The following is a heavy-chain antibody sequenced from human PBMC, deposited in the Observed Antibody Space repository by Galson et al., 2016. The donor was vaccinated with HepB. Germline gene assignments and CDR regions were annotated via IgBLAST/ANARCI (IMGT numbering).Heavy chain of an antibody. J-gene: IGHJ4*02. D-gene: IGHD1-1*01. V-gene: IGHV3-33*01. Sequence: SLRLSCAASGLTFSSYGMHWVRQAPGEGLEWVALIWYDGSNKYYAGSVKGRFTISRDNSKNTLYLQMNSLRAEDTAAYYCARVLGGTSTGYFDLWGQGTLVTVSS. CDR3: ARVLGGTSTGYFDL. CDR1: GLTFSSYG. CDR2: IWYDGSNK.